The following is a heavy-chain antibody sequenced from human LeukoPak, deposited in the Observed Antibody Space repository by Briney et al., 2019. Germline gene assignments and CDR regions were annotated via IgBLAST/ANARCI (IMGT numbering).Heavy chain of an antibody. J-gene: IGHJ4*02. D-gene: IGHD1-1*01. V-gene: IGHV3-7*01. Sequence: GGSLRLSCAASGFTFSSYAMSWVRQAPGKGLEWVANIKQDGSEKYYVDSVKGRFTISRDNAKNSLHLQMNSLRAEDTAVYYCATNAATGIIDYWGRGTLVSVSS. CDR1: GFTFSSYA. CDR3: ATNAATGIIDY. CDR2: IKQDGSEK.